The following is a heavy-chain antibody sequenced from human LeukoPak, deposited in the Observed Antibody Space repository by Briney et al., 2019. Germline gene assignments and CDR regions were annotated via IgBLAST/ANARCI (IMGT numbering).Heavy chain of an antibody. D-gene: IGHD3-10*01. J-gene: IGHJ4*02. Sequence: SETLSLTCAVYGGSFSGYYWSWIRQPPGKGLEWIGEINHSGTTNYNPSLKSRVTISVDTSKNQFSLKLSSVTAADTAVYYCARGRWYYGSGSYLSFDYWGQGTLVTVSS. CDR3: ARGRWYYGSGSYLSFDY. CDR1: GGSFSGYY. V-gene: IGHV4-34*01. CDR2: INHSGTT.